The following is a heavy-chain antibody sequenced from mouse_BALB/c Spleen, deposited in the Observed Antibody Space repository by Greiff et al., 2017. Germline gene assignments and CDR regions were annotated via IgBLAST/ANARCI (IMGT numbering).Heavy chain of an antibody. CDR1: GYSITSDYA. D-gene: IGHD2-2*01. V-gene: IGHV3-2*02. CDR3: ARHYGYDVGFAY. CDR2: ISYSGST. J-gene: IGHJ3*01. Sequence: EVMLVESGPGLVKPSQSLSLTCTVTGYSITSDYAWNWIRQFPGNKLEWMGYISYSGSTSYNPSLKSRISITRDTSKNQFFLQLNSVTTEDTATYYCARHYGYDVGFAYWGQGTLVTVSA.